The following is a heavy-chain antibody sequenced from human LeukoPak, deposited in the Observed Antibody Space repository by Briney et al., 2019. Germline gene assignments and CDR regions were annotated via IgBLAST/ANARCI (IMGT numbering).Heavy chain of an antibody. J-gene: IGHJ4*02. V-gene: IGHV4-31*03. Sequence: SETLSLTCSVSGGSISSGDYYWTWIRQHPGKGLEWIGYIHYTGNTYYNPSLKSRLTISVDTSKNEFSLKLSSVTAAVKAGYYCARAEAGVGGEYYFDYWGQGTLVTVSS. CDR1: GGSISSGDYY. CDR3: ARAEAGVGGEYYFDY. CDR2: IHYTGNT. D-gene: IGHD1-26*01.